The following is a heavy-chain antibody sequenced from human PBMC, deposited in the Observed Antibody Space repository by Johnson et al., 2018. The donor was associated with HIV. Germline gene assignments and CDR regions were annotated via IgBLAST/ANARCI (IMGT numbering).Heavy chain of an antibody. Sequence: VQLVESGGGLIQPGGSLRLSCAASGFTVSSNYMSWVRQAPGKGLEWVSVISGSGGSTYYADSVKGRFTISRDNSKNTLYLQMNSLRAEYTAIYYCAKDGMVAGSGGADAFDIWGQGTMVTVSS. CDR1: GFTVSSNY. CDR2: ISGSGGST. CDR3: AKDGMVAGSGGADAFDI. V-gene: IGHV3-66*03. D-gene: IGHD6-19*01. J-gene: IGHJ3*02.